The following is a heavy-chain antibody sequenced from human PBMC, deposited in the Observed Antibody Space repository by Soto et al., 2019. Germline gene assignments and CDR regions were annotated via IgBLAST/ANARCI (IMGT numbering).Heavy chain of an antibody. CDR2: IGPESGAT. Sequence: ASVKVSCKASGYSFTDYHIHWVRQAPQQGPEWMGEIGPESGATRYAEKFRGRVTMTMNTSITTVYMELRNLSPDDTAVYYCGRGRSGQIVIFYWGQGTPVTVSS. CDR3: GRGRSGQIVIFY. J-gene: IGHJ4*02. CDR1: GYSFTDYH. V-gene: IGHV1-2*02. D-gene: IGHD1-26*01.